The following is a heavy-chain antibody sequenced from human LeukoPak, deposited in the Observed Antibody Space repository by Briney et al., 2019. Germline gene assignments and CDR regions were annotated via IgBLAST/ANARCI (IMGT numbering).Heavy chain of an antibody. V-gene: IGHV4-34*01. CDR2: INHSGST. J-gene: IGHJ4*02. CDR1: GGSFSGYY. D-gene: IGHD6-25*01. CDR3: GFSEGDF. Sequence: SETLSLTCAVYGGSFSGYYWSWIRQPPGKGLEWIGEINHSGSTNYNPSLKSRVTISVDTSKNQFSLELTSVTAADTAMYFCGFSEGDFWGQGALVTVSS.